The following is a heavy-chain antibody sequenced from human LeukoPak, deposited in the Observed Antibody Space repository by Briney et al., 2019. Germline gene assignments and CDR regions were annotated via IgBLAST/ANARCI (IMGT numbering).Heavy chain of an antibody. CDR3: ARGLIGYDDSGDYLSRLDS. Sequence: PSETLSLTCTVSGGSISSHFWSWIRQPPGKGLEWMAYTFDTVRISYSPSLKSRVTISVDASKNQFSLRLTSVTAADTAVYYCARGLIGYDDSGDYLSRLDSWGQGSLVTVSS. CDR1: GGSISSHF. CDR2: TFDTVRI. J-gene: IGHJ4*02. D-gene: IGHD3-22*01. V-gene: IGHV4-59*11.